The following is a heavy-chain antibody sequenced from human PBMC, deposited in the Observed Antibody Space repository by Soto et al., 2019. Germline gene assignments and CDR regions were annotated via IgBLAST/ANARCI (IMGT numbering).Heavy chain of an antibody. V-gene: IGHV3-48*02. Sequence: SLRLSCAASGFTSDTYSMNWVRQAPGKGLEWVSYISSISSNIYYADSVKGRFTISRDNAKNSLYLQMNSLRDEDTAVYYCAREIDYYDSSGYYTSVHHAFDIWGQGTMVTVSS. CDR1: GFTSDTYS. CDR2: ISSISSNI. D-gene: IGHD3-22*01. CDR3: AREIDYYDSSGYYTSVHHAFDI. J-gene: IGHJ3*02.